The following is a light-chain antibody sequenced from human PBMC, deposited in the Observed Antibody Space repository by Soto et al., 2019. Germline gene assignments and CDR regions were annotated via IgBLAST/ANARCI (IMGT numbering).Light chain of an antibody. CDR1: SSDVGNYNL. CDR3: CSYAGSNTYV. Sequence: QSALTQPASVSGSPGQSITISCTGTSSDVGNYNLVSWYQRHPGQAPKLIINEDSKRPSGIPNRFSGSKSGNTASLTISGLQGEDEGDYFCCSYAGSNTYVFGTGTKVTVL. J-gene: IGLJ1*01. V-gene: IGLV2-23*01. CDR2: EDS.